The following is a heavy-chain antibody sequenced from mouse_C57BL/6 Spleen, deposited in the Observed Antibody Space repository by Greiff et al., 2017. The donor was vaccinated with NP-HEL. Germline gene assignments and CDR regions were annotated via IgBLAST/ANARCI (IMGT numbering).Heavy chain of an antibody. CDR1: GYSITSDY. Sequence: EVQLQQSGPGLAKPSQTLSLTCSVTGYSITSDYWNWIRKFPGNKLEYMGYISYSGSTYYNPSLKRRISITRDTSKNQYYLQLNSVTTEDTATYYGARSGEILYGNYVAMDYWGQGTSVTVSS. D-gene: IGHD2-1*01. J-gene: IGHJ4*01. CDR3: ARSGEILYGNYVAMDY. V-gene: IGHV3-8*01. CDR2: ISYSGST.